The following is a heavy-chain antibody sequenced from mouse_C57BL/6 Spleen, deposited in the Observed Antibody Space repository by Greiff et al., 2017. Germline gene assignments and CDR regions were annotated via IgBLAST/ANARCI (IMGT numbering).Heavy chain of an antibody. J-gene: IGHJ4*01. CDR3: STVVVDYYAMDY. D-gene: IGHD1-1*01. CDR1: GYNFTSYG. V-gene: IGHV1-81*01. CDR2: IYPRRGNT. Sequence: VQLKQSGAELARPGASVKLSCTASGYNFTSYGIRWVKQRTGQGLEWLGVIYPRRGNTYYNVKFKGKAKLTADKSSSTAYLELHCLTSEDSAVEFCSTVVVDYYAMDYWGQGTSVTVST.